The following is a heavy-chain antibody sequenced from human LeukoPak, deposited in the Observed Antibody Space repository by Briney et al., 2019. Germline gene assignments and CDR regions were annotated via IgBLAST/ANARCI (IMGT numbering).Heavy chain of an antibody. CDR3: ARFGYCSGGSCYGDGGYFDY. CDR1: GGSISSSSYY. J-gene: IGHJ4*02. CDR2: IYYSGST. D-gene: IGHD2-15*01. Sequence: PSETLSLTCTVSGGSISSSSYYWGWIRQPPGKGLEWIGSIYYSGSTYYNPSLKSRVTISVDTSKNQFSLKLSSVTAADTAVYYCARFGYCSGGSCYGDGGYFDYWGQGTLVTVSS. V-gene: IGHV4-39*01.